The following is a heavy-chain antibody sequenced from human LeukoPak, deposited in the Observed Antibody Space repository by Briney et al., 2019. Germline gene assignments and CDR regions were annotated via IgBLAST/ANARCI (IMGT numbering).Heavy chain of an antibody. J-gene: IGHJ5*02. Sequence: SETLSLTCTVSGGSVYSSTYCWAWIRQPPGKELEWIGTIYSSGSTYYNPSLKSRVTISVDTSKNRFSLNLNSVTAADTSVYYCAGRRVIPPLVFDPWGQGTLVIVSS. CDR1: GGSVYSSTYC. CDR3: AGRRVIPPLVFDP. D-gene: IGHD2-2*01. V-gene: IGHV4-39*02. CDR2: IYSSGST.